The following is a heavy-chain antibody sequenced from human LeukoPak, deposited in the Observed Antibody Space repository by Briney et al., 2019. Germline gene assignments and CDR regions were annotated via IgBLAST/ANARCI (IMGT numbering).Heavy chain of an antibody. V-gene: IGHV4-39*07. J-gene: IGHJ3*02. Sequence: SETLSLTCRVSGASINSGGNYWGWIRQPPGKTLEWIGSIYSSGSTYYNPSLKSRVIIMIDTPKNHFSLTLSSVTAADTAVYYCARSDGYGLVGIWGQGTMVTVSS. D-gene: IGHD3-10*01. CDR3: ARSDGYGLVGI. CDR1: GASINSGGNY. CDR2: IYSSGST.